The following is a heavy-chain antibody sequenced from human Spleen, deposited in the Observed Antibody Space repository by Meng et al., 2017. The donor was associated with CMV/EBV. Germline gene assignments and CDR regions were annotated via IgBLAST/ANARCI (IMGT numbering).Heavy chain of an antibody. CDR3: ARDYQQPGAFDI. V-gene: IGHV4-39*07. CDR1: GGSISSSSYY. Sequence: GSLRLSCTVSGGSISSSSYYWGWIRQPPGKGLEWIGSIYYSGSTYYNPSLKSRVTISVDTSKNQFSLKLSSVTAADTAVYYCARDYQQPGAFDIWGQGTMVTVSS. CDR2: IYYSGST. D-gene: IGHD2-2*01. J-gene: IGHJ3*02.